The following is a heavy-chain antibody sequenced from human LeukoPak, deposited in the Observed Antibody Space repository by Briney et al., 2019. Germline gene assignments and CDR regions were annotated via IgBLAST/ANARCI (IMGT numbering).Heavy chain of an antibody. V-gene: IGHV1-69*04. CDR1: GGTFSSCA. Sequence: SVKVSCKASGGTFSSCAISWVRQAPGQGLEWMGRIIPILGIANYAQKFQGRVTITADKSTSTAYMELSSLRSEDTAVYYCATPHDYGDSEYFQHWGQGTLVTVSS. CDR3: ATPHDYGDSEYFQH. D-gene: IGHD4-17*01. CDR2: IIPILGIA. J-gene: IGHJ1*01.